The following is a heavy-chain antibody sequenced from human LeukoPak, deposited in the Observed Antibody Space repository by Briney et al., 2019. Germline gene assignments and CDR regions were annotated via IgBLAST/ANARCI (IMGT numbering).Heavy chain of an antibody. CDR2: INPNSAGT. V-gene: IGHV1-2*02. J-gene: IGHJ2*01. D-gene: IGHD3-9*01. Sequence: ASVKVSCKASGYTFTDYYIHWVRQAPGQGLEWMGWINPNSAGTNYAQKFQGRVTMTRDTSISLAYMELSRLRSDDTAVFYCARGPNRLRYFDWLSPEYWYFDLWGRGTLVTVSS. CDR1: GYTFTDYY. CDR3: ARGPNRLRYFDWLSPEYWYFDL.